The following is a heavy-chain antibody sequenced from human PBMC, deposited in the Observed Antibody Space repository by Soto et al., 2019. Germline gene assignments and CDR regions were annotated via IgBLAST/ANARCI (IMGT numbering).Heavy chain of an antibody. D-gene: IGHD1-26*01. CDR3: ARDTWIVSSITSLDY. V-gene: IGHV3-33*01. CDR2: IWNDGNKK. Sequence: GGSLRLSCAAFGFTFSTQGMHWVRQAPGKGLEWVALIWNDGNKKDYADSVKGRFTISRDNSKNILYLQMDSLRVEDTAVYFCARDTWIVSSITSLDYWGQGNLVTVSS. CDR1: GFTFSTQG. J-gene: IGHJ4*02.